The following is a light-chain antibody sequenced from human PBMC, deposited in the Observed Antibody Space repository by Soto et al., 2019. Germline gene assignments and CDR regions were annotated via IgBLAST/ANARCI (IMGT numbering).Light chain of an antibody. CDR1: QSVSSN. Sequence: EIVMTQSPATLSVSPGERATNSYRASQSVSSNLAWYQQKPGQAPRLLIYGASTRATGIPARFSGSGSGTEFTLTISSLQSEDFAVYYCQQYNNWPPEITFGQGTRLEIK. CDR2: GAS. J-gene: IGKJ5*01. V-gene: IGKV3-15*01. CDR3: QQYNNWPPEIT.